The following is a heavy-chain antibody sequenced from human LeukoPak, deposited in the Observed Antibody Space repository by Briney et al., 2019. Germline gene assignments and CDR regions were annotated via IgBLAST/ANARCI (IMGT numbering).Heavy chain of an antibody. D-gene: IGHD5-18*01. J-gene: IGHJ6*02. V-gene: IGHV3-21*01. CDR2: ISSSSSYI. Sequence: GWSRRPSCAASGVTFSSYSMNWVRQAPGKGLEWVSSISSSSSYIYYADSVKGRFTISRDNAKNSLYLQMNSLRAEDTAVYYCARGIQLWTTYYYYGMDVWGQGTTVTVSS. CDR1: GVTFSSYS. CDR3: ARGIQLWTTYYYYGMDV.